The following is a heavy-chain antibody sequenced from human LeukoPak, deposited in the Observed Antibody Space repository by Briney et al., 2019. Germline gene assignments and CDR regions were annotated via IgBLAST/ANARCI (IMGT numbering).Heavy chain of an antibody. V-gene: IGHV3-30*02. CDR3: AKDSRDSSGYYSGYYYYYMDV. CDR1: RFTFSSYG. CDR2: IRYDGSNK. D-gene: IGHD3-22*01. J-gene: IGHJ6*03. Sequence: GGSLRLSCAASRFTFSSYGMHWVRQAPGKGLEWVAFIRYDGSNKYYADSVKGRFTISRDNSKNTLYLQMNSLRAEDTAVYYCAKDSRDSSGYYSGYYYYYMDVWGKGTTVTISS.